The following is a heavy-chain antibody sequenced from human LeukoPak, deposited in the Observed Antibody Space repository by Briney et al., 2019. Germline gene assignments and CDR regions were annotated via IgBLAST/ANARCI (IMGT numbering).Heavy chain of an antibody. CDR1: GFTFSDYY. V-gene: IGHV3-11*04. J-gene: IGHJ3*02. CDR2: ISSSGSTI. CDR3: AGLSRDGYGVDAFDI. Sequence: GGSLRLSCAASGFTFSDYYMSWIRQAPGKGLEWVSYISSSGSTIYYADSVKGRFTISRDNANNSLYLQMNSLRAEDTAVYYCAGLSRDGYGVDAFDIWGQGTMVTVSS. D-gene: IGHD5-24*01.